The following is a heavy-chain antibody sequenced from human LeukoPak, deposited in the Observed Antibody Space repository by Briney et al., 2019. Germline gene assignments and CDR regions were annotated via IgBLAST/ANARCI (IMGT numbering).Heavy chain of an antibody. CDR2: INAGNGNT. Sequence: ASVKVSCKASGYTSTSYAMHWVRQAPGQRLEWMGWINAGNGNTKYSQKFQGRVTITRDTSASTAYMELSSLRSEDTAVYYCARVGTIVGATNYDYWGQGTLVTVSS. D-gene: IGHD1-26*01. V-gene: IGHV1-3*01. CDR3: ARVGTIVGATNYDY. J-gene: IGHJ4*02. CDR1: GYTSTSYA.